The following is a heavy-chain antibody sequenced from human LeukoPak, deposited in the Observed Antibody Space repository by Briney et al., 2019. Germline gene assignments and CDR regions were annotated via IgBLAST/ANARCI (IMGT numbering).Heavy chain of an antibody. CDR2: INPSGGST. Sequence: ASVKVSCKASGYTFTSYYMHWVRQAPRQGLEWMGIINPSGGSTSYEQKFQGRVTMTRDMSTSTVYMELSSLRSEDTAVYYCARVGYYYDSSGSYFDYWGQGTLVTVSS. CDR1: GYTFTSYY. V-gene: IGHV1-46*01. D-gene: IGHD3-22*01. CDR3: ARVGYYYDSSGSYFDY. J-gene: IGHJ4*02.